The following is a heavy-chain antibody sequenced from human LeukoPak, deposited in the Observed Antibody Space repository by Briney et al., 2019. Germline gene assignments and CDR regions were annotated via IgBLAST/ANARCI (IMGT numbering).Heavy chain of an antibody. Sequence: SETLSLTCTVSGYSISSGYYWGWIRQPPGRGLEWIGSIYHSGSTYYNPSLKSRVTISVDTSKNQFSLKLSSVTAADTAVYYCATVFGVVRGLDYWGQGTLVTVSS. V-gene: IGHV4-38-2*02. J-gene: IGHJ4*02. CDR2: IYHSGST. CDR1: GYSISSGYY. D-gene: IGHD3-3*01. CDR3: ATVFGVVRGLDY.